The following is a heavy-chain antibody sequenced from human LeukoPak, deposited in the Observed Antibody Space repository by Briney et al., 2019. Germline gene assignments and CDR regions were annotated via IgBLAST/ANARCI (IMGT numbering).Heavy chain of an antibody. CDR2: INHSGST. CDR1: GFSFSGHW. D-gene: IGHD3-3*01. J-gene: IGHJ6*02. Sequence: GSLRLSCTASGFSFSGHWMHWARQLPGKGLEWIGEINHSGSTNYNPSLKSRVTISVDTSKNQFSLKLSSVTAADTAVYYCARGVGVTIFGVVIGYYYGMDVWGQGTTVTVSS. V-gene: IGHV4-34*01. CDR3: ARGVGVTIFGVVIGYYYGMDV.